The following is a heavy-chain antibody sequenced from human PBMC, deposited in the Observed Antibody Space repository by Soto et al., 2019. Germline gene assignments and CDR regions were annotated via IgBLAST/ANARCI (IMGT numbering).Heavy chain of an antibody. CDR1: GGSFSGYY. Sequence: SETLSLTCAVYGGSFSGYYWSWIRQPPGKGLEWIGEINHSGSTNYNPSLKSRDTISVDTSKNQFSLKLSSVTAADTAFYYCARGLSYYDSSGAKNWFDPWGQGTLVTVSS. CDR2: INHSGST. J-gene: IGHJ5*02. D-gene: IGHD3-22*01. V-gene: IGHV4-34*01. CDR3: ARGLSYYDSSGAKNWFDP.